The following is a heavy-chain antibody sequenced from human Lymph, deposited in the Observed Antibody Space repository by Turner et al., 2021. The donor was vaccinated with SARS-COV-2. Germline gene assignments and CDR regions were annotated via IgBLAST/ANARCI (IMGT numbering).Heavy chain of an antibody. Sequence: QVQLQESGPGLVKPSETLSLTCTVSGCSISSYYWSWIRQPPGKGLEWIGYIYYSGSTNYNPSLKSRVTISVDTSKNQFSLRLSSVTAADTAVYSCARGFDYWGQGTLVTVSS. CDR3: ARGFDY. CDR2: IYYSGST. J-gene: IGHJ4*02. V-gene: IGHV4-59*08. CDR1: GCSISSYY.